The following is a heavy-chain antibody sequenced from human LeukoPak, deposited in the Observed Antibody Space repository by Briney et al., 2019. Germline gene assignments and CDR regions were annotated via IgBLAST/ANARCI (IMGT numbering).Heavy chain of an antibody. D-gene: IGHD3-10*01. J-gene: IGHJ4*02. Sequence: SETLSLTCTVSGGSISSSSYYWGWIRQPPGKGLEWIGSIYYSGSTYYNPSLKSRVTISVDTSKNQFSLKLSSVTAADTAVYYCARVGYGSGSYYQRLNYFDYWGQGTLVTVSS. CDR2: IYYSGST. CDR1: GGSISSSSYY. CDR3: ARVGYGSGSYYQRLNYFDY. V-gene: IGHV4-39*07.